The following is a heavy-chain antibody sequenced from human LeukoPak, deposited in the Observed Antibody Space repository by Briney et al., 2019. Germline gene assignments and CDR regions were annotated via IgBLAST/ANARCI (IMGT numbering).Heavy chain of an antibody. CDR2: ISGSGGST. J-gene: IGHJ4*02. Sequence: GGSLRLSCAASGFTFSSYAMSWVRQAPGKGLEWVSAISGSGGSTYYADSVKGRFTISRDNSKNTLYLQMNSLRAEDTAVYYCARNNTDYGDYDGFDYWGQGTLVTVSS. CDR3: ARNNTDYGDYDGFDY. D-gene: IGHD4-17*01. CDR1: GFTFSSYA. V-gene: IGHV3-23*01.